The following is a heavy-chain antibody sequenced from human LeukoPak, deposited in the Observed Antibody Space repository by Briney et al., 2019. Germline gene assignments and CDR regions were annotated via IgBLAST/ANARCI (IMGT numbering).Heavy chain of an antibody. CDR2: INPNSGGT. CDR3: ASLGYCSSTSCPNWFDP. J-gene: IGHJ5*02. D-gene: IGHD2-2*01. Sequence: ASVKVSCKASGYTFTGYYMHWVRQAPGQGLEWMGWINPNSGGTNYAQKFQGRVTMTRDTSISTAYMELSRLSSDDTAVYYCASLGYCSSTSCPNWFDPWGQGTLVTVSS. CDR1: GYTFTGYY. V-gene: IGHV1-2*02.